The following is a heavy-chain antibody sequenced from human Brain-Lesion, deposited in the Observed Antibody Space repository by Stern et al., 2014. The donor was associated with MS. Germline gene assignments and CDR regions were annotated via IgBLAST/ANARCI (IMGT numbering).Heavy chain of an antibody. J-gene: IGHJ4*02. CDR2: IWPGDSDT. CDR3: ARRGDSSSSGFDY. Sequence: EDQLVESGAEVKKPGESLKISCKGSGYRFTSNWIGWVRQMPGKVLEWMGIIWPGDSDTRYSPSFQGQVTISADKSISTAYLQWSSLQASDTAMYYCARRGDSSSSGFDYWGQGTLVIVSS. V-gene: IGHV5-51*01. D-gene: IGHD6-6*01. CDR1: GYRFTSNW.